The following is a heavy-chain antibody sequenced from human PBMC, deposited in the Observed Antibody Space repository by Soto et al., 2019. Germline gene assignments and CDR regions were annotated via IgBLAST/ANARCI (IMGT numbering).Heavy chain of an antibody. Sequence: QVQLQESGPGLVKPSQTPSLTCTVSGGSISSGGDYWSWIRQHPGKGLEWMGYIYNSGSTYYNPSLKSRVTISVDTSKNQFSLKLSSVTAADTAVYYCARGGKYYDNSGFSYYFHYWGQGTLVTVSS. D-gene: IGHD3-22*01. CDR3: ARGGKYYDNSGFSYYFHY. CDR1: GGSISSGGDY. CDR2: IYNSGST. V-gene: IGHV4-31*03. J-gene: IGHJ4*02.